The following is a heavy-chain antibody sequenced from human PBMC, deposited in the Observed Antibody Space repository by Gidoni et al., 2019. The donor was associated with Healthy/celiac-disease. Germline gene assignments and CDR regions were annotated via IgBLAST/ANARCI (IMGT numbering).Heavy chain of an antibody. D-gene: IGHD2-21*02. CDR3: ARGHGGNSGGYYFDY. CDR2: ISSSSSYI. J-gene: IGHJ4*02. V-gene: IGHV3-21*01. CDR1: GFTYSSYS. Sequence: EVQLVESGGGLVKPGGSLRLSCAAYGFTYSSYSMNWVRQAPGKGLEWVSSISSSSSYIYYADSVKGRFTISRDNAKNSLYLQMNSLRAEDTAVYYCARGHGGNSGGYYFDYWGQGTLVTVSS.